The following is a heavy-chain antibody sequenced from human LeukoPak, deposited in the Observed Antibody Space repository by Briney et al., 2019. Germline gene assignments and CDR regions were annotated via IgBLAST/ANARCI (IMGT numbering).Heavy chain of an antibody. V-gene: IGHV4-34*01. Sequence: SETLSLTCAVYGGSFSGYYWSWIRQPPGKGLEWIGEINHSGSTNYNPSLKSRVTISVDTSKNQFSLRLSSVTAADTAVYYCARDEPEMDTAMVKVGHNWFDPWGQGTLVTVSS. CDR3: ARDEPEMDTAMVKVGHNWFDP. D-gene: IGHD5-18*01. CDR2: INHSGST. J-gene: IGHJ5*02. CDR1: GGSFSGYY.